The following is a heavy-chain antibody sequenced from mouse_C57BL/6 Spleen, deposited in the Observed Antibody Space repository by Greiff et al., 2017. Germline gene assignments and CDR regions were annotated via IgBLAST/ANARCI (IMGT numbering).Heavy chain of an antibody. CDR3: AREDYDVAWFAY. V-gene: IGHV1-59*01. J-gene: IGHJ3*01. CDR2: IDPSDSYT. D-gene: IGHD2-4*01. CDR1: GYTFTSYW. Sequence: QVQLKQPGAELVRPGTSVKLSCKASGYTFTSYWMHWVKQRPGQGLEWIGVIDPSDSYTNYNQKFKGKATLTVDTSSSTAYMQLSSLTSEDSAVYYCAREDYDVAWFAYWGQGTLVTVSA.